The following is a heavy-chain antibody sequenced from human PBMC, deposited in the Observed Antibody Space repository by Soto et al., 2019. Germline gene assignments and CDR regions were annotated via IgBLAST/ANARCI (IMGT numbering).Heavy chain of an antibody. CDR1: GFTFSSYG. CDR3: ARGAYCGGECFLYYYYYGMDV. D-gene: IGHD2-21*01. J-gene: IGHJ6*02. Sequence: GGSLRLSCSASGFTFSSYGMHWVRQAPGKGLEWVAVIWYDGSNKYYADSVKGRFTISRDNSKNTLYLQMNSLRAEDTAVYYCARGAYCGGECFLYYYYYGMDVWGQGTTVTVSS. V-gene: IGHV3-33*01. CDR2: IWYDGSNK.